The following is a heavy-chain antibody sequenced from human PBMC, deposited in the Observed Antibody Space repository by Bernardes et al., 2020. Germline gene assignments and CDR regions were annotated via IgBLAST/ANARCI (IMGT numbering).Heavy chain of an antibody. V-gene: IGHV5-51*01. CDR1: GYNFATYW. J-gene: IGHJ4*02. D-gene: IGHD3-22*01. CDR3: ARRDYYDGSGYEY. Sequence: SLKISCQASGYNFATYWIGWVRQMPGKGLEWMGIIYPSDSETRYSPSFQGQVTISADESIGTAYLQWSSLKASDTAMYYCARRDYYDGSGYEYWGQGTLVTVSA. CDR2: IYPSDSET.